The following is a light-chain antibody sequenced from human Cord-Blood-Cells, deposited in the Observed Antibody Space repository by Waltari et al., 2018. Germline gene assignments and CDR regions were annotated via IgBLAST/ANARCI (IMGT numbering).Light chain of an antibody. V-gene: IGKV1-5*03. CDR2: KAS. Sequence: DTQMPQSPSLLLASVGDRVTTTGRASQSISSKLAWYQQKPGKAPKLLIYKASSLESGVPSSFSGSGSGTDFTLTISSLQPDDFATYYCQQYNSYPYTLSHGTKLE. J-gene: IGKJ2*01. CDR1: QSISSK. CDR3: QQYNSYPYT.